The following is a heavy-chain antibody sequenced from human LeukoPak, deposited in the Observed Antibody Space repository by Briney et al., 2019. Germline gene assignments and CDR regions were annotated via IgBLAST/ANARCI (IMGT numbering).Heavy chain of an antibody. Sequence: SETLFLSCTVSGGSMSSYCWSWIRQSARKGLELIGRIYTSGSSDYNPSLQSRLTMSADTSKSQLSLKLSSVTAADTAVYYCARRDSSSVWYIDLWGRGTLVTVSS. CDR1: GGSMSSYC. CDR3: ARRDSSSVWYIDL. CDR2: IYTSGSS. J-gene: IGHJ2*01. D-gene: IGHD6-13*01. V-gene: IGHV4-4*07.